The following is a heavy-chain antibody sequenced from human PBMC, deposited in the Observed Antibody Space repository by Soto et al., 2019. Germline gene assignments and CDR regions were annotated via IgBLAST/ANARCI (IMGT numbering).Heavy chain of an antibody. CDR2: ISGSGDNT. CDR1: GFTFSSYG. Sequence: GGSLRLSSAASGFTFSSYGMSWVRQAPGKGLEWVSGISGSGDNTYYAESVKGRFTISRINSKHTLFLQMNGLRAEDTALYYCAISGTRFTNTYYSDYFEYWGQGALVTVSS. CDR3: AISGTRFTNTYYSDYFEY. D-gene: IGHD1-26*01. V-gene: IGHV3-23*01. J-gene: IGHJ4*02.